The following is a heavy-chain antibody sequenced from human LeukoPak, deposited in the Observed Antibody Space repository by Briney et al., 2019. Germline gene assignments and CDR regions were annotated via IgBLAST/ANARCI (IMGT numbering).Heavy chain of an antibody. V-gene: IGHV4-59*08. CDR3: ARHQPEGIWFGELSRPFDY. J-gene: IGHJ4*02. D-gene: IGHD3-10*01. CDR2: IYYSGST. Sequence: PSETLSLTCTVSGGSISSYYWSWIRQPPGKGLEWIGYIYYSGSTNYNPSLKSRVTISVDTSKNQFSLKLSSVTAADTAVYYCARHQPEGIWFGELSRPFDYWGQGTLVTVSS. CDR1: GGSISSYY.